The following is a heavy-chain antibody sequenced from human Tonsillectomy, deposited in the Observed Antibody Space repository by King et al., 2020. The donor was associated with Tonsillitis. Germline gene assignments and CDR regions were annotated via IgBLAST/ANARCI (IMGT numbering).Heavy chain of an antibody. CDR2: ISGNGDKT. CDR1: GFTFNNFA. D-gene: IGHD3-3*01. Sequence: VQLVESGGGLGQSGGSLRLSCAASGFTFNNFALSWVRQAPGKGLECVAGISGNGDKTHYADSVKGRFTNSRDNSKSMMYLQMDSLTIDDTAIYYCAKGYYDCWSVYLTTDHWGQGTLVTVSS. V-gene: IGHV3-23*04. CDR3: AKGYYDCWSVYLTTDH. J-gene: IGHJ4*02.